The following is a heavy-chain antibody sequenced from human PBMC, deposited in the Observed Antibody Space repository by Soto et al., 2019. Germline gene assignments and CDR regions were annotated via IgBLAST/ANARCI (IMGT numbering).Heavy chain of an antibody. D-gene: IGHD2-15*01. CDR1: GYRFTGYH. Sequence: QVQLVQSGAEVKKPGASVKVSCKASGYRFTGYHMHWVRQAPGQGLEWMGGINPDRGGTNYAQKFQGRVTLTSDTSIRTASMELCGFTSDDTAVYYCAADYCSDLICYTLLASDYWGQGTLVSVSS. CDR2: INPDRGGT. V-gene: IGHV1-2*02. CDR3: AADYCSDLICYTLLASDY. J-gene: IGHJ4*02.